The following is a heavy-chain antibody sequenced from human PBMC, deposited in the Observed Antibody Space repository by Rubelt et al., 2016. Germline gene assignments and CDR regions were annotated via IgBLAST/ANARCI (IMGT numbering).Heavy chain of an antibody. CDR3: AQAGSSSAY. V-gene: IGHV7-4-1*01. CDR2: INTNTGNP. CDR1: GHTFTNYG. D-gene: IGHD6-6*01. Sequence: QVQLVQSGSESEKPGASVKVSCKASGHTFTNYGMNWVRQAPGQGLEWLGWINTNTGNPTYAQGFSGRFVFSLDTSVNTAFLQIFSLKPEDTAVYYCAQAGSSSAYWGQGTLVTVSS. J-gene: IGHJ4*02.